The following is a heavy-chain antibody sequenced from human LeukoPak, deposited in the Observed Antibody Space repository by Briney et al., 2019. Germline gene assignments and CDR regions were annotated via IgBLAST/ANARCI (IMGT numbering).Heavy chain of an antibody. D-gene: IGHD3-10*01. J-gene: IGHJ5*02. CDR1: GYTFTGYY. V-gene: IGHV1-2*02. Sequence: ASVKVSCKASGYTFTGYYMHWVRQAPGQGLEWMGWINPNSGGTNYAQKFQGRVTMTRDTSISTAYMELSRLRSDDTAVYYCARVPSYGSGSYYVWFDPWGQGTLVTVSS. CDR2: INPNSGGT. CDR3: ARVPSYGSGSYYVWFDP.